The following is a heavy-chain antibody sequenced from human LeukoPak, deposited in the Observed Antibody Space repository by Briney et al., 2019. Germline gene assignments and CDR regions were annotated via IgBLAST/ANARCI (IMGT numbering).Heavy chain of an antibody. J-gene: IGHJ4*02. Sequence: ASVKVSCKASGYTFTGYYMHWVRQAPGQGLEWMGWINPNRGGTNYAQKFQGRVTMTRDTSISTAYMELSRLRSDDTAVYYRARLDSSGYYPFDYWGQGTLVTVSS. CDR3: ARLDSSGYYPFDY. V-gene: IGHV1-2*02. CDR2: INPNRGGT. D-gene: IGHD3-22*01. CDR1: GYTFTGYY.